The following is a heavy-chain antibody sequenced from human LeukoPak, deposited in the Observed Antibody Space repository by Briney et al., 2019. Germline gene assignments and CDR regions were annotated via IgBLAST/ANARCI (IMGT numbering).Heavy chain of an antibody. CDR2: INHSGST. D-gene: IGHD3-10*01. CDR3: ARHVGAWGFGELDYYYYYMDV. J-gene: IGHJ6*03. Sequence: SETLSLTCTVSGGSISSSSYYWSWIRQPPGKGLEWIGEINHSGSTNYNPSLKSRVTISVDTSKNQFSLKLSSVTAADTAVYYCARHVGAWGFGELDYYYYYMDVWGKGTTVTISS. CDR1: GGSISSSSYY. V-gene: IGHV4-39*01.